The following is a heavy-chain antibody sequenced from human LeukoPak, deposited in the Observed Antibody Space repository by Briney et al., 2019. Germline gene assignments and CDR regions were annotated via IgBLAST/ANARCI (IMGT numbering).Heavy chain of an antibody. J-gene: IGHJ4*02. CDR1: GYTFVDYY. Sequence: ASVKVSCKASGYTFVDYYLNWVRQVPGQGLQWMGWINPKIGDTKYAEKFHGRVTMTRDTSISTGYLELNSLTFDDTAVYYCARGPGEYEFSYWGQGTLVRVSS. D-gene: IGHD3-3*01. CDR3: ARGPGEYEFSY. CDR2: INPKIGDT. V-gene: IGHV1-2*02.